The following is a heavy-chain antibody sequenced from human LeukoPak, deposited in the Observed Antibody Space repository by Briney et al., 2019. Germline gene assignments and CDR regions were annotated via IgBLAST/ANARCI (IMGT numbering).Heavy chain of an antibody. CDR2: INPSGGST. D-gene: IGHD2-2*01. Sequence: ASVKVSCKASGYTFTSYYMHWVRQAPGQGLEWMGIINPSGGSTSYAQKFQGRVTMTRDTSTSTVYMELSSLRSEDTAVYYCAGDAPNIVVVPGPLSYGMDVWGQGTTVTVSS. V-gene: IGHV1-46*01. CDR3: AGDAPNIVVVPGPLSYGMDV. CDR1: GYTFTSYY. J-gene: IGHJ6*02.